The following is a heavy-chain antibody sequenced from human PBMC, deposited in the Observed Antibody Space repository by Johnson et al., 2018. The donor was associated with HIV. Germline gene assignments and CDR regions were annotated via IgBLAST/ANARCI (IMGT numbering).Heavy chain of an antibody. D-gene: IGHD4-23*01. Sequence: VQLVESGGGLVQPGGSLRLSCAASGFTFSNYPMHWVRQAPGKGLEWVSGISWNSGSIGYADSVKGRFTISRDNAKKSLYLQMNSLRAGDTAVYYCARGPSVVTLHAFDLWGQGTLVTVSS. CDR2: ISWNSGSI. J-gene: IGHJ3*01. V-gene: IGHV3-9*01. CDR3: ARGPSVVTLHAFDL. CDR1: GFTFSNYP.